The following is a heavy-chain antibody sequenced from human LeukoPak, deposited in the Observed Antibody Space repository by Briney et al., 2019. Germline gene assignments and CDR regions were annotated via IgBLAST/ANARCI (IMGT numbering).Heavy chain of an antibody. J-gene: IGHJ2*01. CDR1: GDSVSSNSAA. CDR3: ARAPTGGWYFDL. CDR2: TYYRSKWNN. V-gene: IGHV6-1*01. D-gene: IGHD7-27*01. Sequence: SQTLSLTCAISGDSVSSNSAAWNWIRQSPSRGLEWLGRTYYRSKWNNDYAGSVKSRITINPDTSKNQFPLQLNSVTPDDTAVYYCARAPTGGWYFDLWGRGTLVTVSS.